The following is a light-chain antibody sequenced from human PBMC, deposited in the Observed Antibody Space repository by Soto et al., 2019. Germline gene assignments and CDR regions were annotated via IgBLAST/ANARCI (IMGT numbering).Light chain of an antibody. Sequence: EIVLTQSPGTLSLSPGERATLSCRASRSLSIRYIVWYQQKRGQPPRLLIYGASIRATGTPDRFSASGSGTDFTLTISRLEPDDFAIYYRQQYGSSPYTFGPGTKLETK. CDR1: RSLSIRY. J-gene: IGKJ2*01. CDR2: GAS. CDR3: QQYGSSPYT. V-gene: IGKV3-20*01.